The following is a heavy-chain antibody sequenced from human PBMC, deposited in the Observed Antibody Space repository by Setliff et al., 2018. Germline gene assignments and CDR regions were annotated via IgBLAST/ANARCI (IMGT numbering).Heavy chain of an antibody. CDR3: ARSPITIFGVVLHPLDY. V-gene: IGHV4-34*01. CDR1: GGSFSGYY. J-gene: IGHJ4*02. CDR2: INHSGST. Sequence: SETLSLTCAVYGGSFSGYYWSWIRQPPGKGLERIGEINHSGSTNYNPSLKSRVTISVDTSKNQFSLKLSSVTAADTAVYYCARSPITIFGVVLHPLDYWGQGTLVTVSS. D-gene: IGHD3-3*01.